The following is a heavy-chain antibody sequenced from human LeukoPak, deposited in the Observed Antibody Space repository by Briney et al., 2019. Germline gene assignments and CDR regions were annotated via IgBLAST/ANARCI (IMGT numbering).Heavy chain of an antibody. J-gene: IGHJ3*02. CDR3: ARQAICADSFDI. Sequence: GESLKISCKGSGYSFSNYWICWVRQMPGKGLEWMGIIYPGDSDTRYSPSFQGQVTISADKSISTVYLQCSSLTASDTAMYYCARQAICADSFDIWGQGRMVTVSS. V-gene: IGHV5-51*01. CDR2: IYPGDSDT. CDR1: GYSFSNYW.